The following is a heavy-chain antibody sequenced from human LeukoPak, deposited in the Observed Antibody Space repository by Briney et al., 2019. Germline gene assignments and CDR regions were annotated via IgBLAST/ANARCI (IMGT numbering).Heavy chain of an antibody. J-gene: IGHJ4*02. V-gene: IGHV3-23*01. D-gene: IGHD3-9*01. CDR1: GFTVTNYA. CDR3: AKWGDYDILTGYYDPDY. Sequence: GASLRLSCAASGFTVTNYAMYWVRQAPGEGGEWVSAIIGRDDSTYYADSVKGRFTISRDTSKHTLFLQMKSLRAEDTAVYYCAKWGDYDILTGYYDPDYWGQGTLVTVSS. CDR2: IIGRDDST.